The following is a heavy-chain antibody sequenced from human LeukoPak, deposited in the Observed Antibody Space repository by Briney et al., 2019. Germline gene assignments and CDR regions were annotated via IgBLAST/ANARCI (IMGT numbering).Heavy chain of an antibody. V-gene: IGHV1-69*04. D-gene: IGHD3-3*01. CDR2: IIPILGIA. J-gene: IGHJ4*02. CDR1: GGTFSSYT. Sequence: GSSVKVSCKASGGTFSSYTMSWVRQAPGQGLEWMGRIIPILGIANYAQKFQGRVTITADKSTSTAYMELSSLRSEDTAVYYCAREAPYYDFWSGYYTLVYWGQGTLVTVSS. CDR3: AREAPYYDFWSGYYTLVY.